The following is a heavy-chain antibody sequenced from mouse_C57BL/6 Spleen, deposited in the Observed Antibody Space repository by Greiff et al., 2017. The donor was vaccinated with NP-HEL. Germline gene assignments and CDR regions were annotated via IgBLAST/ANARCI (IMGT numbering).Heavy chain of an antibody. CDR3: ARALRGYFDY. J-gene: IGHJ2*01. D-gene: IGHD1-1*01. V-gene: IGHV5-4*03. Sequence: EVKLVESGGGLVKPGGSLKLSCAASGFTFSSYAMSWVRQTPEKRLEWVATISDGGSYTYYPDNVKGRFTISRDNAKNNLYLQMSHLKSEDTAMYYCARALRGYFDYWGQGTTLTVSS. CDR1: GFTFSSYA. CDR2: ISDGGSYT.